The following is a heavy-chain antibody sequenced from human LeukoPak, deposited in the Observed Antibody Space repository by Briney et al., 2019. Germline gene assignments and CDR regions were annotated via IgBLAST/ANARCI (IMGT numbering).Heavy chain of an antibody. CDR2: IYSGGRT. V-gene: IGHV4-39*07. CDR3: AKDHGSGSEFDY. J-gene: IGHJ4*02. Sequence: SETLSLTCTVSGGSLSTAGYYWGWIRQPPGKGLEWIGSIYSGGRTYYNSSLESRVTISKDTSKNQSSLRLTSVTAADTAVYYCAKDHGSGSEFDYWGQGTLVTVSS. CDR1: GGSLSTAGYY. D-gene: IGHD3-10*01.